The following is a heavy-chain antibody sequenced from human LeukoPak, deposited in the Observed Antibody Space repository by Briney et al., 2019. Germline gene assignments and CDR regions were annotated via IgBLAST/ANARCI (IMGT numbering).Heavy chain of an antibody. CDR2: INGSGGST. CDR3: AKDQYYDYVWGSYRPPVFDY. Sequence: GGCLRLSCAASGFTFSSYAMSWVRQAPGKGLEWVSAINGSGGSTYYADSVKGRFTISRDNSKNTLYLQMNSLRAEDTAVYYCAKDQYYDYVWGSYRPPVFDYWGQGTLVTVSS. J-gene: IGHJ4*02. D-gene: IGHD3-16*02. CDR1: GFTFSSYA. V-gene: IGHV3-23*01.